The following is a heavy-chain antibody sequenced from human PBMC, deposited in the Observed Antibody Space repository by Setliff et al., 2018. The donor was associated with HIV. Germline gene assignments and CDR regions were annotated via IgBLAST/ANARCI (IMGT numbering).Heavy chain of an antibody. CDR2: IYTSGST. CDR1: GGSISSGIYY. V-gene: IGHV4-61*02. Sequence: SETLSLTCTVSGGSISSGIYYWSWIRQPAGKGLEWIGRIYTSGSTNYNPSLKSRVTISVDTSKNQFSLKLSSVTAADTAVYYCARDDYGDYTVFDIWGQGTMVTVSS. D-gene: IGHD4-17*01. CDR3: ARDDYGDYTVFDI. J-gene: IGHJ3*02.